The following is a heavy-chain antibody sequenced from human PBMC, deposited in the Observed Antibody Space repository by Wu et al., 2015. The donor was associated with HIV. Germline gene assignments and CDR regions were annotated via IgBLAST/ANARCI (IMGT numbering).Heavy chain of an antibody. Sequence: QVQLVQSGAEVKKPGSSVKVSCKASGGTFSSYAINWVRQAPGQGLEWMGGIIPIFATAKYAQKFQGRVTITADESTSTAYMELSSLRSEDTAMYYCAAVAKAAGPITDYYMDVWGKGTMVTVSS. V-gene: IGHV1-69*12. CDR2: IIPIFATA. CDR3: AAVAKAAGPITDYYMDV. CDR1: GGTFSSYA. D-gene: IGHD1-20*01. J-gene: IGHJ6*03.